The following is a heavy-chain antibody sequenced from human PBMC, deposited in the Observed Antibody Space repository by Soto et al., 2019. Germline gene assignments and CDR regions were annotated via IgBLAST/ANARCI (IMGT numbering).Heavy chain of an antibody. Sequence: SETLSLTCTVSGGSISSDNNYWGWIRQPPGKGLEWIGSIYYSGSTYHNPSLESRLTLPLDTSKNQLSLKLSSVTTAETAVYYCARHRGGPIAAAGQYYFDYWGQGTLVTVSS. CDR1: GGSISSDNNY. V-gene: IGHV4-39*01. CDR2: IYYSGST. CDR3: ARHRGGPIAAAGQYYFDY. J-gene: IGHJ4*02. D-gene: IGHD6-13*01.